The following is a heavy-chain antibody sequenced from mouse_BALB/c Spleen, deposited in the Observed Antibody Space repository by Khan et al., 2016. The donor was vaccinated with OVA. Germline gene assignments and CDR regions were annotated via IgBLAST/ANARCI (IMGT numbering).Heavy chain of an antibody. CDR3: ASMCLYYDGGNFEGYYFDY. Sequence: EVELVESGPGLVKPSQSLSLTCTVTGYSITSDYAWNWIRQFPGNKLEWMGYISYSGDTAYNPSLKSRISITRDTSKTQFFLQLNSVTTEDTATYYCASMCLYYDGGNFEGYYFDYWVQGTTLPVSS. V-gene: IGHV3-2*02. J-gene: IGHJ2*01. CDR2: ISYSGDT. D-gene: IGHD1-1*02. CDR1: GYSITSDYA.